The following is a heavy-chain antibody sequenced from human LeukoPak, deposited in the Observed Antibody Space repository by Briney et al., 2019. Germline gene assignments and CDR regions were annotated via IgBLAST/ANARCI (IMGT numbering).Heavy chain of an antibody. J-gene: IGHJ4*02. Sequence: SQTLSLTCAISGDSVSSSSAAWNWLRQSPSRGLEWLGRTYYRSKWFNDYAMSVKSRITINPDTSKNQFSLQLDSVTPEDTAVYYCARDRPGPTTEFEYWGQGALVTVSS. CDR3: ARDRPGPTTEFEY. D-gene: IGHD1-26*01. V-gene: IGHV6-1*01. CDR1: GDSVSSSSAA. CDR2: TYYRSKWFN.